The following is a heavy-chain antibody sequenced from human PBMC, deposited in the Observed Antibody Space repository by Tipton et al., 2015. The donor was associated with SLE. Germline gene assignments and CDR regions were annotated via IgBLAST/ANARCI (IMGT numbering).Heavy chain of an antibody. V-gene: IGHV3-7*03. CDR3: ARTAGGEYIDFYYHMDV. J-gene: IGHJ6*03. CDR1: GFTVSNNW. D-gene: IGHD4-17*01. CDR2: IGQDGGEE. Sequence: SLRLSCAASGFTVSNNWMTWVRQAPGKGLEWVAHIGQDGGEEFYVDSVRGRFIISRDNAKNALYLQMNSLRAEDSALYYCARTAGGEYIDFYYHMDVWGKGTTVSVSS.